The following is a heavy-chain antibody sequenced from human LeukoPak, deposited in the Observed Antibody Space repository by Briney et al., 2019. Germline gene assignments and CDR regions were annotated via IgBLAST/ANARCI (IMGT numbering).Heavy chain of an antibody. J-gene: IGHJ4*02. D-gene: IGHD3-10*01. CDR2: INPNSGAS. CDR3: ARPPLNTYYYGSGSYFQPLDY. CDR1: GYTFTSYY. V-gene: IGHV1-2*02. Sequence: GASVKVSCKASGYTFTSYYIHWVRQAPGQGLEWMGWINPNSGASDYAQKFQGRVTMTRDTSISTAYMELSRLRSDDTAVYYCARPPLNTYYYGSGSYFQPLDYWGQGTLVTVSS.